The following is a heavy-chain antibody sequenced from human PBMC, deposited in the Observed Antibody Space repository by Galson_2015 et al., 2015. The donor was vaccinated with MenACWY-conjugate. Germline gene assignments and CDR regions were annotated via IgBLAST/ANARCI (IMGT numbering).Heavy chain of an antibody. CDR3: ASAYCRSSSTSTCTNHFQY. D-gene: IGHD2-2*01. Sequence: SLRLSCAASGFTFSIYAMHWVRQAPGKGLEWVAVMSYDGTIQYYADSMKGRFTISRDNSKNTLSLQMNSLRAEDTAVYYCASAYCRSSSTSTCTNHFQYWGQGTLVSVSS. CDR1: GFTFSIYA. J-gene: IGHJ1*01. CDR2: MSYDGTIQ. V-gene: IGHV3-30*01.